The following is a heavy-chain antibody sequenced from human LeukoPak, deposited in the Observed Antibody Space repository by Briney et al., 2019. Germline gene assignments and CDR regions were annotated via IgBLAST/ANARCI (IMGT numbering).Heavy chain of an antibody. CDR3: ASVVRGFDP. CDR1: GVTFENYA. V-gene: IGHV1-69*04. Sequence: SVKVSCKASGVTFENYAINWIRQSPGQGLEWMGRIIPIFGITDYAQKFQGRVTFTEDTATSTAYIELTSLRSDDPAVYFCASVVRGFDPWGQGTLVTVSS. CDR2: IIPIFGIT. J-gene: IGHJ5*02.